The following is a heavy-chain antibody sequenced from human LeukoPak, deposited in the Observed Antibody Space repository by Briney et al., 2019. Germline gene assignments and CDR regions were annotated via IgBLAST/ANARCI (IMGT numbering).Heavy chain of an antibody. V-gene: IGHV3-23*01. J-gene: IGHJ4*02. D-gene: IGHD4/OR15-4a*01. CDR1: GFTFSRYG. CDR3: AKDPGAFPYFFDS. Sequence: PGGSLRLSCAASGFTFSRYGMSWVRQAPGKGLEWVSAISGSGGSTFYADSVKGRLTISRDNSKNTLYLQMNSLRAEDTAVYYCAKDPGAFPYFFDSWGQGTLVTVSS. CDR2: ISGSGGST.